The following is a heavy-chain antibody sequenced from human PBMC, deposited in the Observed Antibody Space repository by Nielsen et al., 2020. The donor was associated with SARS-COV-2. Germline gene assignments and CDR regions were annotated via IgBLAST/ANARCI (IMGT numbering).Heavy chain of an antibody. CDR3: AKGGQYDNDPNDY. D-gene: IGHD3-22*01. CDR1: GFTFRIYA. V-gene: IGHV3-23*01. Sequence: GGSLRLSCAASGFTFRIYAMNWVRQAPGKGLEWVSVISGSGNYTFYTDSVKGRFTISRDNSKNTVYLQMNSLRADDTAVYYCAKGGQYDNDPNDYWGQGTLVTVSS. J-gene: IGHJ4*02. CDR2: ISGSGNYT.